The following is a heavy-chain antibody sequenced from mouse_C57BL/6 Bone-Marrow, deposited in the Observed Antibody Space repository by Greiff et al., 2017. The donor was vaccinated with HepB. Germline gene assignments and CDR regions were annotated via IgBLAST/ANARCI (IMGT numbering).Heavy chain of an antibody. J-gene: IGHJ2*01. D-gene: IGHD1-1*01. CDR1: GFTFSDYY. V-gene: IGHV5-16*01. CDR2: INYDGSST. Sequence: DVKLVESEGGLVQPGSSMKLSCTASGFTFSDYYMAWVRQVPEKGLEWVANINYDGSSTYYLDSLKSRFIISRDNAKNILYLQMSSLKSEDTATYYCARVGTTVVAPYFDYWGQGTTLTVSS. CDR3: ARVGTTVVAPYFDY.